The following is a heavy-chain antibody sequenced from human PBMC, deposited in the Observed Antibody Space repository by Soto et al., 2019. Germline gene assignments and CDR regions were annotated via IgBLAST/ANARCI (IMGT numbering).Heavy chain of an antibody. CDR2: IYWDDHM. J-gene: IGHJ4*02. D-gene: IGHD2-2*01. CDR3: ARRRSSTWFFDY. CDR1: GFSLSTSGVG. Sequence: SGPTLVNPTQTLTLTCTFSGFSLSTSGVGVGWIRQPPGKALEWLALIYWDDHMYYSPSLQSRLTITRDTSKNQVVLTVTNMDPVDTATYYCARRRSSTWFFDYWGQGALVTVSS. V-gene: IGHV2-5*02.